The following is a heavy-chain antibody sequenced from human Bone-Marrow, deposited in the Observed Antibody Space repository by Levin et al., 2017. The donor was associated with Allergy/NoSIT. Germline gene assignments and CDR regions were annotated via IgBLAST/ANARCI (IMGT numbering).Heavy chain of an antibody. CDR1: GGTFSSYA. D-gene: IGHD4-17*01. CDR2: IIPIFGTA. V-gene: IGHV1-69*13. CDR3: ARALHDYGDYYYYYGMDV. J-gene: IGHJ6*02. Sequence: AASVKVSCKASGGTFSSYAISWVRQAPGQGLEWMGGIIPIFGTANYAQKFQGRVTITADESTSTAYMELSSLRSEDTAVYYCARALHDYGDYYYYYGMDVWGQGTTVTVSS.